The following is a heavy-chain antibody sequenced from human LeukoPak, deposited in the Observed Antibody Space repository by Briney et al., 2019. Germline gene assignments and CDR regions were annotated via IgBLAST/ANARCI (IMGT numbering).Heavy chain of an antibody. J-gene: IGHJ5*02. D-gene: IGHD3-22*01. CDR1: GFTFSSYG. V-gene: IGHV3-30*02. Sequence: GGSLRLSCAASGFTFSSYGMHWVRQAPGKGLEWVAFIRYDGSNKYYADSVKGRFTISRDNSKNTLYLQMNSLRAEDTAVYYCAKDAARITMIVVVIGWFDPWGQGTLVTVSS. CDR2: IRYDGSNK. CDR3: AKDAARITMIVVVIGWFDP.